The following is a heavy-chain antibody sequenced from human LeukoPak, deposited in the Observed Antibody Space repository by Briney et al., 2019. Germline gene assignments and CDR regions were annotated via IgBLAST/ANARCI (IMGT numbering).Heavy chain of an antibody. CDR2: VSYTATA. Sequence: SETLSLTCNVSGGSISGFYWSWIRQPPGKGLQWMGYVSYTATANYNPSLKGRVTILVDTYKSRFSLTLTSVTASDTDVYYCASTKSSYYGSGSFGSWGQGTLVTVSS. CDR3: ASTKSSYYGSGSFGS. V-gene: IGHV4-59*01. J-gene: IGHJ5*02. CDR1: GGSISGFY. D-gene: IGHD3-10*01.